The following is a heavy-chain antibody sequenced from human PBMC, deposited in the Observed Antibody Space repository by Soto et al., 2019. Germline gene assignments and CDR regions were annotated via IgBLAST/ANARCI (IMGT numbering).Heavy chain of an antibody. J-gene: IGHJ4*02. CDR3: TTDSGGSSWSEDLDY. V-gene: IGHV3-15*01. CDR1: GFTFSSYT. D-gene: IGHD6-13*01. CDR2: IKSKTDGGTT. Sequence: GGSLRLSCAASGFTFSSYTMHWVRQAPGKGLEWVGRIKSKTDGGTTDYAAPVKGRFTISRDDSKNTLYLQMNSLKTEDTAVYYCTTDSGGSSWSEDLDYWGQGTLVTVSS.